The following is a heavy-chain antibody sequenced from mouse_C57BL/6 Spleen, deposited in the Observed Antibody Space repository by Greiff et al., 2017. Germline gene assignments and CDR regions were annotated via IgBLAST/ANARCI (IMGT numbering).Heavy chain of an antibody. CDR2: IYIGNGYT. J-gene: IGHJ3*01. V-gene: IGHV1-58*01. D-gene: IGHD2-1*01. CDR1: GYTFTSYG. CDR3: DTNQVNCYGNSVGFAY. Sequence: EVQLQQSGAELVRPGSSVKMSCTTSGYTFTSYGINWVQQRPGQGLEWIGYIYIGNGYTEYTEKFKGKATLTSDTSSITTYMQLSSLTSEDSAIYFCDTNQVNCYGNSVGFAYRGKGALVTV.